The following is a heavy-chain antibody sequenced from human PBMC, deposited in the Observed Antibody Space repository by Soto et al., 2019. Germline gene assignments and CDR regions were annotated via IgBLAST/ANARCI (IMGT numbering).Heavy chain of an antibody. CDR2: ISYDGSNK. J-gene: IGHJ4*02. Sequence: AGGSLRLSCAASGFTFSSYGMHWVRQAPGKGLEWVAVISYDGSNKYYADSVKGRFTISRDNSKNTLYLQMNSLRAEDTAVYYCAKEYQAGYPSYFDYWGQGTLVTVSS. CDR1: GFTFSSYG. CDR3: AKEYQAGYPSYFDY. D-gene: IGHD3-9*01. V-gene: IGHV3-30*18.